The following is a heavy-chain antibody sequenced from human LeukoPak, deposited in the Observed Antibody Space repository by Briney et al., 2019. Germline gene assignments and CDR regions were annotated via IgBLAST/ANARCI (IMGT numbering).Heavy chain of an antibody. CDR2: INPIGGST. D-gene: IGHD5-24*01. J-gene: IGHJ4*02. Sequence: GASVTVSCKASGYTFTSYYMHWVRQAPGQGLEWMGIINPIGGSTIYAQKFQGRVTMTRDTSTSTVYMELSSLRSEDTAVYYCARALRMATIPGVNMNYFDYWGQGTLVTVSS. CDR3: ARALRMATIPGVNMNYFDY. CDR1: GYTFTSYY. V-gene: IGHV1-46*01.